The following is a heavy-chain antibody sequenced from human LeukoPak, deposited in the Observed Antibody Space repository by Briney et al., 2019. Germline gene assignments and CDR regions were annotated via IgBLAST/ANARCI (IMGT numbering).Heavy chain of an antibody. CDR2: IYYSGST. CDR1: GASFSSYY. D-gene: IGHD3-22*01. J-gene: IGHJ4*02. V-gene: IGHV4-59*01. Sequence: SETLSLTCAVYGASFSSYYWSWIRQPPGKGLEWIGYIYYSGSTNYNPSLKSRVTISVDTSKNQFSLKLSSVTAADTAVYYCARVTGYMIEDYFDYWGQGTLVTVSS. CDR3: ARVTGYMIEDYFDY.